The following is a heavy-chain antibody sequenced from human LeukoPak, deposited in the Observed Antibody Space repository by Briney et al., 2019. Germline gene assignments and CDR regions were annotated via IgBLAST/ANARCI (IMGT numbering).Heavy chain of an antibody. J-gene: IGHJ4*02. CDR1: GYTFTSYD. Sequence: ASVTVSCKASGYTFTSYDINWVRQAPGQGLEWMGWMNSISGNTGYAQKFQGRVTMTRDTSINTAYMELSSLRSEDTAVYYCARVGSDYGDYMAYWGQGTLVTVSS. CDR3: ARVGSDYGDYMAY. V-gene: IGHV1-8*01. D-gene: IGHD4-17*01. CDR2: MNSISGNT.